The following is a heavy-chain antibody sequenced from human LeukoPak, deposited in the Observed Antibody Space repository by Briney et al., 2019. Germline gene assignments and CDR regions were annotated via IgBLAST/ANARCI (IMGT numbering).Heavy chain of an antibody. CDR3: FREGGD. CDR1: GFSFSTQR. Sequence: PGGSLRLSCVASGFSFSTQRMHWVRKAPGKGLVWVSYINIDERITGYADSVKGRFTISRDNGKNTLYLEMNSLRVEDTAIYYCFREGGDWGQGTLVTVSS. V-gene: IGHV3-74*01. D-gene: IGHD3-10*01. J-gene: IGHJ4*02. CDR2: INIDERIT.